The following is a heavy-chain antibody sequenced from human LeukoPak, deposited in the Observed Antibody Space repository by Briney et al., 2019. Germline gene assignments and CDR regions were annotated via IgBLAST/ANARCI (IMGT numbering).Heavy chain of an antibody. CDR3: ARELAVVPWDY. D-gene: IGHD6-19*01. V-gene: IGHV1-2*04. CDR1: GYTFTGYY. CDR2: INPNSGGT. Sequence: ASVKVSCKASGYTFTGYYMHWVRQAPGQGLEWMGWINPNSGGTNYAQKFQGWVTMTRDTSISTAYMDLSRLRSDDTAVYYCARELAVVPWDYWGQGTLVTVSS. J-gene: IGHJ4*02.